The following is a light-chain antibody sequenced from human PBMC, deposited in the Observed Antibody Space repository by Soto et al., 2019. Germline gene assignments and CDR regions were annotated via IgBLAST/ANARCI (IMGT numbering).Light chain of an antibody. V-gene: IGKV3-11*01. Sequence: EIVLTQSPATLSLSPGERATLSCRASQSVTSNLAWYQQKPGQAPRLLIYDASNRATGILARFSGSGSGTDFTLTISSLQPDDFAFYYHQQRTNWPTFGPGTKVDIK. CDR3: QQRTNWPT. CDR1: QSVTSN. CDR2: DAS. J-gene: IGKJ3*01.